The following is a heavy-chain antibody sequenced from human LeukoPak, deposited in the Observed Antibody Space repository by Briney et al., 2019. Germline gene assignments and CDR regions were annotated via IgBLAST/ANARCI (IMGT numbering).Heavy chain of an antibody. D-gene: IGHD2-15*01. CDR3: AKELVADAFDI. V-gene: IGHV3-11*01. CDR1: GFTFSDYY. Sequence: GGSLRLSCAASGFTFSDYYMSWIRQTPGKGLEWVSYISRSGNTIYYADSVKGRFTISRDNAKNSLYLQMNSLRAEDTALYYCAKELVADAFDIWGQGTMVTVSS. J-gene: IGHJ3*02. CDR2: ISRSGNTI.